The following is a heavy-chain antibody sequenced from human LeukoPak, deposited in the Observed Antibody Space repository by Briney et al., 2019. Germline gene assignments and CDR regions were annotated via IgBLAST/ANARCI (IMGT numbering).Heavy chain of an antibody. D-gene: IGHD1-1*01. CDR1: GGSISSYY. V-gene: IGHV4-59*01. CDR2: IYYSGST. J-gene: IGHJ5*02. Sequence: SETLSLTCTVSGGSISSYYWSWIRQPPGKGLEWIGYIYYSGSTNYNPSLKSRVTISVDTSKNQFSLKLSSVTAADTAVYYCARGSRETGTAYNWFDPWGQGTLVTVSS. CDR3: ARGSRETGTAYNWFDP.